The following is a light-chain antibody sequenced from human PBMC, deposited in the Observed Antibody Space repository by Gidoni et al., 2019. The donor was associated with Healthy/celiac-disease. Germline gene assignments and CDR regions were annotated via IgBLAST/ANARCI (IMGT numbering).Light chain of an antibody. CDR3: QQYGSSPLFT. CDR1: QSVSSSY. CDR2: GAT. V-gene: IGKV3-20*01. Sequence: EIVLTQSPGTLSLSPGERATLSCRASQSVSSSYLAWYQQKPGHAPRLLIYGATSRATCIPDRFSGSGSGTVFTLTISRLEPEDFAVYYCQQYGSSPLFTFGPGTKVDIK. J-gene: IGKJ3*01.